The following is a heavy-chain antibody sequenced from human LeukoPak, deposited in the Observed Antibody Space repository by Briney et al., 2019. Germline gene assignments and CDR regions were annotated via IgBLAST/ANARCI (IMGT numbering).Heavy chain of an antibody. V-gene: IGHV3-23*01. Sequence: ETLSLTCRVSGGSMSSYFWTWIRQPPGKGLEWVSAISGSGGSTYYADSVKGRFTISRDNSKNTLYLQMNSLRAEDTAVYYCAKGFEDIMYAFDIWGQGTMVTVSS. CDR1: GGSMSSYF. CDR2: ISGSGGST. J-gene: IGHJ3*02. D-gene: IGHD3-16*01. CDR3: AKGFEDIMYAFDI.